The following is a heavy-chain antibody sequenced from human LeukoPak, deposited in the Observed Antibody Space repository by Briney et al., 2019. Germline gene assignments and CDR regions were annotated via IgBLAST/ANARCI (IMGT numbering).Heavy chain of an antibody. J-gene: IGHJ4*02. CDR2: IKQDGSEK. CDR3: AKDLGYDYVWGEGNLYDC. Sequence: GGSLRLSCAASGFTFSSYWMSWVRQAPGKGLEWVANIKQDGSEKYHVDSVKGRFTISRDNSKNTMYLQMNSLRVEDTAEYYCAKDLGYDYVWGEGNLYDCWGQGILVTVSS. CDR1: GFTFSSYW. V-gene: IGHV3-7*03. D-gene: IGHD3-16*01.